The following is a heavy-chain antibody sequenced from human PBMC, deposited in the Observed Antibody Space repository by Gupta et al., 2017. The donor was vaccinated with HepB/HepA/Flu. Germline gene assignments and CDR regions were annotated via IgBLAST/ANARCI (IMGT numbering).Heavy chain of an antibody. CDR1: GFTFSSYS. J-gene: IGHJ4*02. CDR2: ISSSSSYI. D-gene: IGHD2-2*01. V-gene: IGHV3-21*01. CDR3: ARDKGPVPAAFTDY. Sequence: EVQLVESGGGLVKPGGSLRLSCAASGFTFSSYSMNWVRQAPGKGLEWVSSISSSSSYIYYADSVKGRFTISRDNAKNSLYLQMNSLRAEDTAVYYCARDKGPVPAAFTDYWGQGTLVTVSS.